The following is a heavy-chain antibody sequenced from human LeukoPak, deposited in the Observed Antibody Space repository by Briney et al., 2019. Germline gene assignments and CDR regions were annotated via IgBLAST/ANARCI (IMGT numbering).Heavy chain of an antibody. CDR2: IYYSGST. D-gene: IGHD3-10*01. J-gene: IGHJ1*01. Sequence: PSETLSLTCAVSGGSISSSNWWSWVRQPPGKGLQWIGSIYYSGSTYYNPSLKSRVTISVDTSKNQFSLKLSSVTAADTAVYYCARVARFGDPSKAFQHWGQGTLVTVSS. V-gene: IGHV4-4*02. CDR3: ARVARFGDPSKAFQH. CDR1: GGSISSSNW.